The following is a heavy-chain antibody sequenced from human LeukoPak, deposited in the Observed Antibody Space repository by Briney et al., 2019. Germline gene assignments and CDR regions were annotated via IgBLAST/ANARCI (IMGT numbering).Heavy chain of an antibody. V-gene: IGHV3-15*01. CDR2: ITTRTDGGTT. Sequence: GGSQTLSYVAAGFHINTAWISRVRPPQGQGLKWVGLITTRTDGGTTDYATPWKGRFTISGDDSKNTLYLQMNSLKIEDTAVYYCTSITYYDFWSGYSNFDYWGQGTLVTVSS. D-gene: IGHD3-3*01. CDR3: TSITYYDFWSGYSNFDY. CDR1: GFHINTAW. J-gene: IGHJ4*02.